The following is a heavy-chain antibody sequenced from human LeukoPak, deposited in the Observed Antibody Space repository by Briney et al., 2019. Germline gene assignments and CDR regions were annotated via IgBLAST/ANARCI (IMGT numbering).Heavy chain of an antibody. Sequence: PEGSLRLSCTASGFTFDDYGMSWVRQAPGKGLEWVSGINWNGGSTGYADSVKGRFTISRDNAENSLYLQMNSLRAEDTALYYCASSTVESSGYYLDAFDIWGQGTMVTVSS. CDR3: ASSTVESSGYYLDAFDI. D-gene: IGHD3-22*01. J-gene: IGHJ3*02. V-gene: IGHV3-20*04. CDR1: GFTFDDYG. CDR2: INWNGGST.